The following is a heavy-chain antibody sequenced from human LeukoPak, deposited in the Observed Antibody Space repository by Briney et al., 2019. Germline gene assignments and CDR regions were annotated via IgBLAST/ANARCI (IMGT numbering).Heavy chain of an antibody. CDR2: IGPKNGDT. D-gene: IGHD1-26*01. CDR3: VRDHASSYDY. Sequence: GASVKVSCKASGYTFTDYYIHCVRQAPGQGLEWMGWIGPKNGDTHYAQKFQGRLTMTRDTSITTAFIELSRLTSDDTAVYYCVRDHASSYDYWGQGTLVTVSP. V-gene: IGHV1-2*02. J-gene: IGHJ4*02. CDR1: GYTFTDYY.